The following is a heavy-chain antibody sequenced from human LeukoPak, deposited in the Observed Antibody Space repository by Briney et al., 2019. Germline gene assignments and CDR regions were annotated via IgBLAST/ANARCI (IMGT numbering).Heavy chain of an antibody. Sequence: ASVKVSCKVSGYTLTELSMHWVRQAPGQGLEWMGRIDPNSGGTNYAQKFQGRVTMTRDTSISTAYMELSRLRSDDTAVYYCARGYSYGHYFDYWGQGTLVTVSS. V-gene: IGHV1-2*06. J-gene: IGHJ4*02. CDR2: IDPNSGGT. D-gene: IGHD5-18*01. CDR1: GYTLTELS. CDR3: ARGYSYGHYFDY.